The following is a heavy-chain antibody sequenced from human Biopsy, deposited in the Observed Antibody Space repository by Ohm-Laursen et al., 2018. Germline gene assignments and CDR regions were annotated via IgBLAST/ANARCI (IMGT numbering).Heavy chain of an antibody. J-gene: IGHJ4*02. V-gene: IGHV1-69*06. CDR1: GYNFDIYP. Sequence: GASVKVSCKASGYNFDIYPLFWVRQAPGQGFEWMGEIVPLFETTDSAQKFQGRVTITADRSTTTAYIELSGLTSEDTAIYYCAKAGQTSGEYVVPRHFDSWGQGTRVTASS. D-gene: IGHD2-15*01. CDR2: IVPLFETT. CDR3: AKAGQTSGEYVVPRHFDS.